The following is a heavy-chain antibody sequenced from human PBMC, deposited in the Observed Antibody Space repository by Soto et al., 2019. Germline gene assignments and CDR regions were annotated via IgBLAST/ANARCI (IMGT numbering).Heavy chain of an antibody. J-gene: IGHJ3*02. D-gene: IGHD3-22*01. Sequence: SETLSLTCTVSGGSISSGDYYWSWIRQPPGKGLEWIGYIYYSGSTYYNPSLKSRVTISVDTSKNQFSLKLSSVTAADTAVYYCARGIEDGTYYYDSSGSCAFDIWGQGTMVT. CDR1: GGSISSGDYY. CDR3: ARGIEDGTYYYDSSGSCAFDI. V-gene: IGHV4-30-4*01. CDR2: IYYSGST.